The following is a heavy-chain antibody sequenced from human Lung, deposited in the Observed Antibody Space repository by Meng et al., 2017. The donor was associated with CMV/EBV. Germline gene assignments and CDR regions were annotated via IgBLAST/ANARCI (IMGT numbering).Heavy chain of an antibody. D-gene: IGHD6-19*01. J-gene: IGHJ4*02. Sequence: SXAASGFILSRHSMNWVRQAPGKGLEWVSSISSSSSSIYYADSVKGRFTVSRDNAKNSLYLQMDSLRVDDTAVYYCSRKPRYSSGCYDYWGQGTLVTVSS. V-gene: IGHV3-21*01. CDR1: GFILSRHS. CDR3: SRKPRYSSGCYDY. CDR2: ISSSSSSI.